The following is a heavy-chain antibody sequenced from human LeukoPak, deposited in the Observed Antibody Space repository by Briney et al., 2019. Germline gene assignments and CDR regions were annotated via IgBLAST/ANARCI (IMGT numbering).Heavy chain of an antibody. J-gene: IGHJ3*02. CDR3: AKYSNSGRLGPFDAFDI. CDR1: GFTFSSYA. Sequence: GGSLRLSCAAYGFTFSSYAMSWVRQAPGKGLEWVSAISGSGGSTYYADSVKGRFTISRDNSKNTLYLKMNSLRAEDTAVYYWAKYSNSGRLGPFDAFDIWGRGTMVTVSS. V-gene: IGHV3-23*01. CDR2: ISGSGGST. D-gene: IGHD4-11*01.